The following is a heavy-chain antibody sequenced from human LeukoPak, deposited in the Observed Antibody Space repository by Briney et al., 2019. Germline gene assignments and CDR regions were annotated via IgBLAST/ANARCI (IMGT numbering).Heavy chain of an antibody. CDR2: ISSSSSTI. CDR1: GFTFSSYS. D-gene: IGHD5-24*01. CDR3: AKNRENYYYMDV. J-gene: IGHJ6*03. Sequence: GGSLRLSCAASGFTFSSYSMNWVRQAPGKGLEWVSYISSSSSTIYYADSVKGRFTISRDNSRNTLYLQMNSLRAEDTAVYYCAKNRENYYYMDVWGKGTMVTVSS. V-gene: IGHV3-48*01.